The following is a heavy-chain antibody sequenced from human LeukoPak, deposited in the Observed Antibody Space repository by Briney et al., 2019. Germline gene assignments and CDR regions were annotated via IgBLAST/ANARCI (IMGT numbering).Heavy chain of an antibody. CDR2: IKQDGSEK. CDR1: GFTFSSYW. Sequence: GGSLRLSCAASGFTFSSYWMSWVRQAPGKGLEWVANIKQDGSEKYYVDSMKGRFTISRDNAKNSLYPQMNSLRAEDTAVYYCARGVVAAAMDPGLYYFDYWGEGTLVTVSS. CDR3: ARGVVAAAMDPGLYYFDY. D-gene: IGHD2-2*01. V-gene: IGHV3-7*01. J-gene: IGHJ4*02.